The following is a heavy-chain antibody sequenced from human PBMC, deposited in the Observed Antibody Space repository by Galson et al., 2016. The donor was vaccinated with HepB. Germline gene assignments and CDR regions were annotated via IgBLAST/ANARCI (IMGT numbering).Heavy chain of an antibody. CDR3: ARTLTPTNQYFFNS. CDR1: GASVSSSPCW. D-gene: IGHD2-15*01. CDR2: VSYSGIT. J-gene: IGHJ4*02. V-gene: IGHV4-39*01. Sequence: ETLSLTCTVSGASVSSSPCWWGWIRQPPGKGLEWLASVSYSGITDYKPSLRGRVTISTDTSKNRFSLRLSSVTAADPAIYYCARTLTPTNQYFFNSWGQGTLVTVSS.